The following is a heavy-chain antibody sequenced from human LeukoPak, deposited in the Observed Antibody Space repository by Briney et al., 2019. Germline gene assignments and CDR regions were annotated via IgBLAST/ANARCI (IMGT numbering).Heavy chain of an antibody. CDR3: VRRAVSGEEALDFDY. CDR2: ISSRSSYI. J-gene: IGHJ4*02. Sequence: KPGGSLRLSCAASGFTFSAHSMNWVRPAPGKGLEWVASISSRSSYIYYGGSVKGRFTVSRDNARNSVYLQMNSLRVEDTAVYYCVRRAVSGEEALDFDYWGQGTLVTVSS. D-gene: IGHD6-19*01. CDR1: GFTFSAHS. V-gene: IGHV3-21*01.